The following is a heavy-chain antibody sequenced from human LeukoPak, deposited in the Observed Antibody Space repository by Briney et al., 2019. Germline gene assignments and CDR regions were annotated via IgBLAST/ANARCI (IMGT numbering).Heavy chain of an antibody. V-gene: IGHV3-21*01. CDR3: ASESNYDS. CDR2: ISSSSSYI. J-gene: IGHJ4*02. Sequence: GGSLRLSCAASGFTFSSYSMNWVRQAPGKGLEWVSSISSSSSYIYYADSVKGRFTISRDNSENTLSLQMNSLRGEDTAVYYCASESNYDSWGQGTLVTVSS. CDR1: GFTFSSYS.